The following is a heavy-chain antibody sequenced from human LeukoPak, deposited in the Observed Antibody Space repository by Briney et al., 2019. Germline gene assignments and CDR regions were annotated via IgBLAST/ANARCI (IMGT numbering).Heavy chain of an antibody. CDR3: ARAELLWCGELWERAFDI. CDR1: GFTFSSYS. Sequence: GGSLRLSCAASGFTFSSYSMNWVRQAPGKGLEWVSSISSSSSYIYYADSVKGRFTISRDNAKNSLYLQMNSLRAEDTAVYYCARAELLWCGELWERAFDIWGQGTMVTVSS. CDR2: ISSSSSYI. J-gene: IGHJ3*02. D-gene: IGHD3-10*01. V-gene: IGHV3-21*01.